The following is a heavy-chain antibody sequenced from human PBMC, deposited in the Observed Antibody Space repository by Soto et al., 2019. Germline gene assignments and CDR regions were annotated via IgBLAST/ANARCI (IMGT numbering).Heavy chain of an antibody. CDR1: GDSISSGAYY. D-gene: IGHD5-18*01. Sequence: QVQLQESGPGLVKASETLSLTCNVSGDSISSGAYYWSWIRQPPGKGLEWIGYIYYSGSAYVIPSSKSRLTISVDTAKNQISLKLRSMTAADTAVYYCARVGYSYGYTGDGMDVWGQGTTVTVSS. CDR2: IYYSGSA. J-gene: IGHJ6*02. V-gene: IGHV4-30-4*01. CDR3: ARVGYSYGYTGDGMDV.